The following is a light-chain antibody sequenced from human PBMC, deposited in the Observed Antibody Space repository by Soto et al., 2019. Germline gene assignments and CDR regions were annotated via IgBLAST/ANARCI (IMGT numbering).Light chain of an antibody. CDR1: QGISSY. Sequence: AIRMTQSPSSLSASTGDRVTITCRAGQGISSYLAWYQQKPGKAPKLLIYAASTLQSGVPSRFSGSGSGTDFTLTISCLQSEDFATYYCQQYYSYPTWTFGQGTKVDIK. V-gene: IGKV1-8*01. J-gene: IGKJ1*01. CDR3: QQYYSYPTWT. CDR2: AAS.